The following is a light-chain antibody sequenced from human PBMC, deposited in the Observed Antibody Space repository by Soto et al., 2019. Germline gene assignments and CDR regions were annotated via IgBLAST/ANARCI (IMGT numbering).Light chain of an antibody. Sequence: EIVMTQSPATLSVSPGERATLSCRASQSVSSKLAWFQQKPGQAPRLLIYFASTRATDIPARFSGSGSGTEFTLTISSLQSEDFAVYYCRQYNNWPHTFGQGTKVDIK. J-gene: IGKJ2*01. CDR1: QSVSSK. CDR2: FAS. CDR3: RQYNNWPHT. V-gene: IGKV3-15*01.